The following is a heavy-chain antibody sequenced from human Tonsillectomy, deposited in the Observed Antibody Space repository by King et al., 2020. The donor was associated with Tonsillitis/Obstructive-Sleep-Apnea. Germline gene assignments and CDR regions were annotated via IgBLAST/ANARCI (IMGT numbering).Heavy chain of an antibody. CDR2: ISGSGGCT. D-gene: IGHD6-19*01. CDR1: GFTFSSYA. CDR3: AKDDSAVAGTSGWFDP. J-gene: IGHJ5*02. V-gene: IGHV3-23*04. Sequence: VQLVQSGGGLVQPGGSLRLSCAASGFTFSSYAMSWVRQAPGKGLEWVSAISGSGGCTYYADSVKGRFTISRDNSKNTLYLQMNSLRAEDTAVYYCAKDDSAVAGTSGWFDPWGQGTLVTVSS.